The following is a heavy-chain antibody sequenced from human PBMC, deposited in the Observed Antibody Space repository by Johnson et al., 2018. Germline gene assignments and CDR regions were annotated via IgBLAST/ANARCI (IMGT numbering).Heavy chain of an antibody. Sequence: QVQLQESGPGLVKPSETLSLICTVSGVSLSLHQWNWIRQPPGKGLEWIGVIYESGGTNYNPSLNSRVTISLGASKNQFSLKLSSVTAADTALYYCASGYYSTGYHEFFEQWGHGTLVTVSS. CDR2: IYESGGT. V-gene: IGHV4-59*11. CDR1: GVSLSLHQ. J-gene: IGHJ1*01. D-gene: IGHD3-22*01. CDR3: ASGYYSTGYHEFFEQ.